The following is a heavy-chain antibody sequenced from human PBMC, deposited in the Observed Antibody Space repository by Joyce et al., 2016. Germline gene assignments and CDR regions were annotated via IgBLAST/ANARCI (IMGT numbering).Heavy chain of an antibody. CDR2: IYFSGIP. J-gene: IGHJ4*02. CDR3: ARDGIRYSGYGAFDY. CDR1: GGSISSGGYY. D-gene: IGHD5-12*01. Sequence: ESGPGLVKPSQTLSLTCAVSGGSISSGGYYWTWIRQHPGKGLERIGYIYFSGIPHYNPSLKSRVTISVDRSANQFSLQLSSVTAADTAVYFCARDGIRYSGYGAFDYWGQGTLVTVSS. V-gene: IGHV4-31*11.